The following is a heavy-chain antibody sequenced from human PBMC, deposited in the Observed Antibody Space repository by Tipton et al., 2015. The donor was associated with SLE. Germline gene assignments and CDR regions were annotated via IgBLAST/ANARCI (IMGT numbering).Heavy chain of an antibody. J-gene: IGHJ4*02. CDR1: GGSFSGYY. V-gene: IGHV4-34*01. D-gene: IGHD3-10*01. Sequence: TLSLTCAVYGGSFSGYYWNWIRQPPGKGLEWIGEINHSGSTNYNPSLKSRVTISLDTSKNQFSLKLSSVTAADTAVYYCARGGGVIIPDYWGQGTLVTVSS. CDR3: ARGGGVIIPDY. CDR2: INHSGST.